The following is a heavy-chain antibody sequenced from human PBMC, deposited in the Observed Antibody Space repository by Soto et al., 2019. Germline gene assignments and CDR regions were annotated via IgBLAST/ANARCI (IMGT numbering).Heavy chain of an antibody. D-gene: IGHD3-16*01. Sequence: QVQLQESGPGLVKPSQTLSLTCTVSGGSISSGGYYWSWIRQHPGKGLEWIGYIYYSGSTYYNPSLKSRISISGNTSKNQFSLEVSAVTAADTALYYCAGGAVGDGPPRALDYWGQGTLVIVSS. CDR3: AGGAVGDGPPRALDY. V-gene: IGHV4-31*03. CDR1: GGSISSGGYY. CDR2: IYYSGST. J-gene: IGHJ4*02.